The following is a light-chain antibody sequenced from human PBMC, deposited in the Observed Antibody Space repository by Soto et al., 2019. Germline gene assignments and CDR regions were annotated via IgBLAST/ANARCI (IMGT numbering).Light chain of an antibody. CDR3: QHRSNWPPIT. J-gene: IGKJ5*01. CDR1: QSVSIY. Sequence: EIVLTQSPATLSLSPGERATLSCRASQSVSIYLAWYQQKPGQAPRLLIYDASNSATGIPDRFSGSGSGTDFTLTISSLEPEDFAVYYCQHRSNWPPITFGQGTRLEI. CDR2: DAS. V-gene: IGKV3-11*01.